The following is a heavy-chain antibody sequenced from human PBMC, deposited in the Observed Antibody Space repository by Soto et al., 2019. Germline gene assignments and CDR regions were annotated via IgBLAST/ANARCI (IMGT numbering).Heavy chain of an antibody. J-gene: IGHJ6*02. CDR1: GGTFSSYT. Sequence: GASVKVSCKASGGTFSSYTISWVRQAPGQGLEWMGRIIPILGIANYAQKFQGRVTITADESTSTAYMELSSPRSEDTAVYYCARVDDSSGYYLKSPYGMDVWGQGTTVTVSS. D-gene: IGHD3-22*01. CDR3: ARVDDSSGYYLKSPYGMDV. CDR2: IIPILGIA. V-gene: IGHV1-69*02.